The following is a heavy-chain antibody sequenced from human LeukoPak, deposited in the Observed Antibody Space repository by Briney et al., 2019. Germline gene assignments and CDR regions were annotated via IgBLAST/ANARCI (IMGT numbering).Heavy chain of an antibody. V-gene: IGHV3-23*01. CDR3: AKAMYYDILTGSSYGMDV. D-gene: IGHD3-9*01. Sequence: GGSLRLSCAASGFTFSSYAMSWVRQAPGKGLVWVSAISGSGGSTYYADSVKGRFTISRDNSKNTLYLQMNSLRAEDTAVYYCAKAMYYDILTGSSYGMDVWGQGTTVTVSS. CDR2: ISGSGGST. CDR1: GFTFSSYA. J-gene: IGHJ6*02.